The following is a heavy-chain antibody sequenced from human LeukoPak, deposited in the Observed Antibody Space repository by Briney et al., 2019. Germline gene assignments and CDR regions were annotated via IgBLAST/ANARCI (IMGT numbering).Heavy chain of an antibody. V-gene: IGHV1-18*01. CDR1: GYTFTSYG. Sequence: ASVKVSCKASGYTFTSYGISWVRQAPGQGLEWMGWISAYNGNTNYAQKLQGRVTMTTDTSTSTAFMELRSLRSDDTAVYYCARGVPAAILHYYYYYMDVWGKGTTVTASS. D-gene: IGHD2-2*02. J-gene: IGHJ6*03. CDR3: ARGVPAAILHYYYYYMDV. CDR2: ISAYNGNT.